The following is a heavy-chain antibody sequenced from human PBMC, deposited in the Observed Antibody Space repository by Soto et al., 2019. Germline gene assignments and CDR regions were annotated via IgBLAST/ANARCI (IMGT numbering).Heavy chain of an antibody. CDR1: GFPFSTYA. CDR3: AKGIAAAAHNWFDP. Sequence: PGGSLRLSCSASGFPFSTYALSWVRQAPGKGLEWVSAISGSGGSTYYADSVKGRFTISRDNSKNTLYLQMNSLRAEDTAVYYCAKGIAAAAHNWFDPWGQGTLVTVSS. V-gene: IGHV3-23*01. D-gene: IGHD6-13*01. J-gene: IGHJ5*02. CDR2: ISGSGGST.